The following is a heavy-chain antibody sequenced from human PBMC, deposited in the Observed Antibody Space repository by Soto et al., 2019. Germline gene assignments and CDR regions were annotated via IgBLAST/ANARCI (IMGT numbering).Heavy chain of an antibody. J-gene: IGHJ4*02. CDR2: ISAHNGNT. Sequence: APGQGLEWMGWISAHNGNTDYAQKLQGRVIVTRDTSTSTAYMELRSLRSDDTAVYYCARGRYGDYWGQGALVTVSS. V-gene: IGHV1-18*01. CDR3: ARGRYGDY. D-gene: IGHD1-1*01.